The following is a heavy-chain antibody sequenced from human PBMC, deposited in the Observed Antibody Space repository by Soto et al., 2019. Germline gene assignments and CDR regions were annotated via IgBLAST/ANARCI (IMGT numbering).Heavy chain of an antibody. Sequence: QLQLQESGPGLVKPSETLSLTCTVSGGSLSSGPYSWGWIRQPPEKGLEWIGTFSYSGSTYYNPSLESRATISVDTSKNQFSLKVSSVTAADTAMYYCARLGGYCSTTTCYGYYAMDVWGQGTTVTVSS. J-gene: IGHJ6*02. D-gene: IGHD2-2*01. V-gene: IGHV4-39*01. CDR3: ARLGGYCSTTTCYGYYAMDV. CDR2: FSYSGST. CDR1: GGSLSSGPYS.